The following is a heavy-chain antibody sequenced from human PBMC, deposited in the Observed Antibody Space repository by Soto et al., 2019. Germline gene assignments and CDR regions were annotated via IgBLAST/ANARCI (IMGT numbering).Heavy chain of an antibody. V-gene: IGHV4-30-4*01. CDR1: GGSISSADYH. J-gene: IGHJ4*02. Sequence: QVQLQESGPGLVKPSQTLSLTCTVSGGSISSADYHWTWIRQPPGKGLEWIGYISYSGRTYYNPSLKSRVTLSVDTSKNQVSLRLSSVTAADTAVYFCARFDVGFSYAFDYWGQGTLVTVSS. D-gene: IGHD5-18*01. CDR3: ARFDVGFSYAFDY. CDR2: ISYSGRT.